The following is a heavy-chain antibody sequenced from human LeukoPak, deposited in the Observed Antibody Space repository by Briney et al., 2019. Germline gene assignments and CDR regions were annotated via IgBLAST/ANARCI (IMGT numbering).Heavy chain of an antibody. CDR3: ARLCRKSVTKPSRGAIDI. Sequence: SETLSLTCAVYGGSFSGYYWSWIRQPPGNGLEWIGEINHSGSTNYNPSLKSRVTISVDTSKNQFSLKLSSVTAADTAVYYCARLCRKSVTKPSRGAIDIWGQGTMVTVSS. V-gene: IGHV4-34*01. D-gene: IGHD3-3*01. CDR2: INHSGST. CDR1: GGSFSGYY. J-gene: IGHJ3*02.